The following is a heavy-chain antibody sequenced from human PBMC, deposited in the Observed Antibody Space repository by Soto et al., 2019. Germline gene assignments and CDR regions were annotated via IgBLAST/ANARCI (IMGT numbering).Heavy chain of an antibody. J-gene: IGHJ4*02. Sequence: GGSLRLSCSASGFTFDNYAMSWVRQAPEKELEWVSGISGSGVSTYYADSVKGRFTISRDNSKNTLFLQMNSLRAEDTAVYYCAKDPVQTTVTVFDHWGQGTLVTVSS. CDR2: ISGSGVST. CDR1: GFTFDNYA. D-gene: IGHD4-17*01. CDR3: AKDPVQTTVTVFDH. V-gene: IGHV3-23*01.